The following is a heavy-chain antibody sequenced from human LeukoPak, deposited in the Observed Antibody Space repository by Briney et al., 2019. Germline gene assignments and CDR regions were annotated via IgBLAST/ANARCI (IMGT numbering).Heavy chain of an antibody. CDR1: GFTFSSYD. CDR2: IWHDGSNE. CDR3: ARDNSRTLDY. Sequence: PGGSLRLCCAASGFTFSSYDIHWVRQAPGRGLEWVAAIWHDGSNEYYVDSVKGRFTISRDNSKNTLYLQMNSLRAEDTAVYYCARDNSRTLDYWGQGTLVTVSS. V-gene: IGHV3-33*01. J-gene: IGHJ4*02.